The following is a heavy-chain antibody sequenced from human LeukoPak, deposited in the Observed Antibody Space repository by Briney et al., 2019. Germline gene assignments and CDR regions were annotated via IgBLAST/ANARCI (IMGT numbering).Heavy chain of an antibody. CDR1: GFTVSSNY. CDR3: ARIPYDSSGYYFDY. D-gene: IGHD3-22*01. V-gene: IGHV3-66*01. CDR2: IYSGGST. Sequence: PGGSLRLPCAASGFTVSSNYMSWVRQAPGKGLEWVSVIYSGGSTYYADSVKGRFTISRDNSKNTLYLQMNSLRAEDTAVYYCARIPYDSSGYYFDYWGQGTLVTVSS. J-gene: IGHJ4*02.